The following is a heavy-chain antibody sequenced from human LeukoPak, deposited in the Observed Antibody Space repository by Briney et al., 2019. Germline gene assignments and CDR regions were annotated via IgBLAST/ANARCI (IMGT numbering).Heavy chain of an antibody. CDR1: GFTVSSNY. CDR2: IYSGGST. D-gene: IGHD5-12*01. V-gene: IGHV3-66*04. Sequence: PGGSLRLSCAASGFTVSSNYMSWVRQAPGKGLEWVSVIYSGGSTYYADSVKGRFTISRDNSKNTLYLQMNSLRAEDTAVYYCARHVPRGRSDFDCWGQGVLVTVS. CDR3: ARHVPRGRSDFDC. J-gene: IGHJ4*02.